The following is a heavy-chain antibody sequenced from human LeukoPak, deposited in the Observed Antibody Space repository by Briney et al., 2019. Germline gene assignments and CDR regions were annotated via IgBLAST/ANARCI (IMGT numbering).Heavy chain of an antibody. CDR2: IWFDGSEQ. D-gene: IGHD3-16*02. J-gene: IGHJ1*01. CDR1: GFTFSTYA. V-gene: IGHV3-33*01. Sequence: GGSLRLSCAASGFTFSTYAIHWVRQAPGKGLEWVAVIWFDGSEQYYADSVKGRFIISRDNSKSTSNLQLNSLRAEDTAVYYCAREGDARWGELSPWGQGTLVTVSS. CDR3: AREGDARWGELSP.